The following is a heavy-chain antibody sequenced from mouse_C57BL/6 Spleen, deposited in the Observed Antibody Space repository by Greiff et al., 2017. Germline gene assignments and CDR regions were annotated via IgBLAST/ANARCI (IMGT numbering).Heavy chain of an antibody. CDR1: GYSITSGYY. CDR2: ISYDGSN. J-gene: IGHJ2*01. D-gene: IGHD2-4*01. CDR3: ARGAITAYFDY. Sequence: EVQLVESGPGLVKPSQSLSLTCSVTGYSITSGYYWNWIRQFPGNKLEWMGYISYDGSNNYNPSLKNRISLTRDTSKNQFFLKLNSVTTEDTATYYCARGAITAYFDYWGQGTTLTVSS. V-gene: IGHV3-6*01.